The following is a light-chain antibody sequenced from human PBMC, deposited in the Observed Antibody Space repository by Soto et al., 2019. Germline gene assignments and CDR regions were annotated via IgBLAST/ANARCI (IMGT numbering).Light chain of an antibody. Sequence: SVLTQPPPSAGFPVRRSTIPPPDPTGDVGGYNYVSWYKQHPGKAPKLMIYGVSNRPSGVSNRFSGSKSGNTASLTISGLQAEDEADYYCSSYTSSSTYVFGTGTKVTVL. J-gene: IGLJ1*01. V-gene: IGLV2-14*01. CDR1: TGDVGGYNY. CDR2: GVS. CDR3: SSYTSSSTYV.